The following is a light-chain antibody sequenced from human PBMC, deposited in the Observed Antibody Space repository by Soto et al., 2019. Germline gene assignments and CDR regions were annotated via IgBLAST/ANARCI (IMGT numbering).Light chain of an antibody. V-gene: IGKV3-11*01. Sequence: LVLTQSPATLSLSPGERATLSCRASQSVSSYLAWYQQKPGQAPRLLIYDASNRATGIPARFSGSGSGTDFTLTISSLEPADFAVYYCQQRSNWPPITFGQGTRLEIK. CDR2: DAS. CDR1: QSVSSY. J-gene: IGKJ5*01. CDR3: QQRSNWPPIT.